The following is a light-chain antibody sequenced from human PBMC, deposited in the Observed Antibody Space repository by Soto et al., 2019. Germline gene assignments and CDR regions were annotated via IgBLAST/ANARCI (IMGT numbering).Light chain of an antibody. CDR2: GSS. CDR3: QQYGISPPYT. Sequence: EVVLTQSPGTLSLSPGERATLSCRASQTVINNDFAWYQQTPGQAPILLIFGSSDRATGIPDRFSGSGSGTDFTLTISRLEPEDFAVYYCQQYGISPPYTFGRGTKLEIK. CDR1: QTVINND. J-gene: IGKJ2*01. V-gene: IGKV3-20*01.